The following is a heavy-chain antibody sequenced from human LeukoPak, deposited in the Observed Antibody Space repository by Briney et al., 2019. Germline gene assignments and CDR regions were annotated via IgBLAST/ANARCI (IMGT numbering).Heavy chain of an antibody. V-gene: IGHV3-7*01. CDR1: GFTFSSYS. J-gene: IGHJ4*02. CDR2: IKQDGSEK. CDR3: ARDRRSVDNFDY. Sequence: GGSLRLSCAASGFTFSSYSMNWVRQAPGKGLEWVANIKQDGSEKYYVDSVKGRFTISRDNAKNSLYLQMNSLRAEDTAVYYCARDRRSVDNFDYWGQGTLVTVSS. D-gene: IGHD3-3*01.